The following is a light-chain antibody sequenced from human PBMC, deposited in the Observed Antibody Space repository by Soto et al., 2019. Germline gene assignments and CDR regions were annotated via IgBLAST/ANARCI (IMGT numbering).Light chain of an antibody. CDR3: SSYTSRSTVV. CDR1: SSDIGGYNY. Sequence: QSALTQPASVSGSPGQSITISCTGTSSDIGGYNYVSWYQQHPGKGPKLMIYDVSSRPSGVSHRFSGSKSGDTASLTISGLQAEDEADYYCSSYTSRSTVVFGGGTKLTVL. CDR2: DVS. J-gene: IGLJ2*01. V-gene: IGLV2-14*03.